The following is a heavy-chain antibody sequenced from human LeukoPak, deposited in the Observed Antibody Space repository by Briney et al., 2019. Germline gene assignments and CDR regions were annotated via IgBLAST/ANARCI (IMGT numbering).Heavy chain of an antibody. V-gene: IGHV1-24*01. Sequence: ASVKVSCKVSGYTLTELSMHWVRQAPGKGLEWMGGFDPEDGETIYAQKFQGRVTMTEDTSTDTAYMELRSLGSDETAVYYCARVDLLTGYYFFDYWGQGTLVTVSS. CDR1: GYTLTELS. J-gene: IGHJ4*02. D-gene: IGHD3-9*01. CDR3: ARVDLLTGYYFFDY. CDR2: FDPEDGET.